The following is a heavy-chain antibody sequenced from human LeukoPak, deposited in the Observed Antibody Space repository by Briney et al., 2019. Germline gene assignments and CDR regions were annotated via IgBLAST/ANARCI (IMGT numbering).Heavy chain of an antibody. CDR3: AREAGGATIFDY. CDR2: IIPILGVA. V-gene: IGHV1-69*04. Sequence: ASVKVSCKASGYTFTSYAMNWVRQAPGQGLEWMGRIIPILGVANYAQKFQGRVTITADKSTTTAYMELSSLRSEDTAVYYCAREAGGATIFDYWGQGTLVTVSS. J-gene: IGHJ4*02. D-gene: IGHD5-12*01. CDR1: GYTFTSYA.